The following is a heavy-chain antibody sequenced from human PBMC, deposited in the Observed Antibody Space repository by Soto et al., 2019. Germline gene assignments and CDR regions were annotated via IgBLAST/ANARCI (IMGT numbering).Heavy chain of an antibody. CDR3: ARSSNAVAGNFDY. Sequence: QVKLQESGPGLVKPSGTLSLTCAVSGASISSHNWWAWVRQTAAKGLEWIADIYQTGNTNYNPSLRTRVTISMDKSTNHFYLWLNSVTAADTGVYYCARSSNAVAGNFDYWGQGTLVTVSS. D-gene: IGHD6-19*01. V-gene: IGHV4-4*02. J-gene: IGHJ4*02. CDR1: GASISSHNW. CDR2: IYQTGNT.